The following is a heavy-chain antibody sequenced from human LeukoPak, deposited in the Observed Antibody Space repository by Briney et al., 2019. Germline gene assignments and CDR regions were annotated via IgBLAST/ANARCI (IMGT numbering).Heavy chain of an antibody. CDR1: GITLSNYG. Sequence: PRRSLRLSCAVSGITLSNYGMIWVRQAPGKGLEWVATISDSGGNTKYADSVKGRFTISRDNSKNILYLQMNSLRVEDTAVYFCAKRGVVIRVILVGFHKEAYYFDSWGQGVLVTVSS. V-gene: IGHV3-23*01. J-gene: IGHJ4*02. CDR3: AKRGVVIRVILVGFHKEAYYFDS. D-gene: IGHD3-22*01. CDR2: ISDSGGNT.